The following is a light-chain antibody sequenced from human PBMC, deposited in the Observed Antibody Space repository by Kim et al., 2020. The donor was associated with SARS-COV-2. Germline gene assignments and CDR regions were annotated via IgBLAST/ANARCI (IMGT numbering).Light chain of an antibody. Sequence: APGKTAGITSGGENLGSKSFHWYQQKPGQAPVLVIHFDNCRPSGIPERFSGFNSGNTATLSISRVEVGDEADFYCQVWDTSSDHMVFGGGTQLTVL. CDR3: QVWDTSSDHMV. V-gene: IGLV3-21*04. CDR2: FDN. J-gene: IGLJ2*01. CDR1: NLGSKS.